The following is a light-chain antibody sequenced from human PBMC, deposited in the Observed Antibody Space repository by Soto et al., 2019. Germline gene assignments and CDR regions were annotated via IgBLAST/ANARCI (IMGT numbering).Light chain of an antibody. Sequence: EIVMTQSPATLSVSPGERATLSCRASQSVSSNLAWYQQKPGQAPRLLIYGASTRATGIPARFSGSGSGTEFTRTISSLQSADFAVYYCQQYNNWPRTFGQGTKVDIK. CDR1: QSVSSN. CDR2: GAS. CDR3: QQYNNWPRT. J-gene: IGKJ1*01. V-gene: IGKV3-15*01.